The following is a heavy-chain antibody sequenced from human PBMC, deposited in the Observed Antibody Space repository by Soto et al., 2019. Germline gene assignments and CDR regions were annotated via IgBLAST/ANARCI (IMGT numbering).Heavy chain of an antibody. V-gene: IGHV1-69*02. J-gene: IGHJ4*02. CDR2: IIPILGIA. Sequence: QVQLVQSGAEVKKPGSSVKVSCKASGGTFSSYTISWVRQAPGQGLEWMGRIIPILGIANYAQKFQGRVTITADKSTSTAYMELSSLRSEDTAVYYCARALGEYIYDVVDYWGQGTLVTVSS. D-gene: IGHD5-18*01. CDR3: ARALGEYIYDVVDY. CDR1: GGTFSSYT.